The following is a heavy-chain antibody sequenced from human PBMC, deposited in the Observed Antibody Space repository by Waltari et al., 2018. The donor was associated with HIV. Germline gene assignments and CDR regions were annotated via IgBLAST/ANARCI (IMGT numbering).Heavy chain of an antibody. V-gene: IGHV4-34*01. Sequence: QVQLQQWGAGLLKPSETLSLTCAVYGGSFSGYYWSWIRQPPGKGLEWIGEINHSGSTNYNPSLKSRVTISVDTSKNQFSLKLSSVTAADTAVYYCARPFSSGGRGGIDYWGQGTLVTVSS. D-gene: IGHD6-19*01. CDR3: ARPFSSGGRGGIDY. CDR1: GGSFSGYY. J-gene: IGHJ4*02. CDR2: INHSGST.